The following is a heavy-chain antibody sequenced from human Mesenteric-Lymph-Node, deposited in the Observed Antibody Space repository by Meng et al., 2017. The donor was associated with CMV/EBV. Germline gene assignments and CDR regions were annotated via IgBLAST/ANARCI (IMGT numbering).Heavy chain of an antibody. V-gene: IGHV3-9*01. CDR1: GFTFSSYW. J-gene: IGHJ6*02. CDR2: ISWNSGFV. CDR3: AKDLGRDTSGWSATYNYYGMDV. D-gene: IGHD6-13*01. Sequence: SLKISCAASGFTFSSYWMHWVRQAPGKGLVWVSTISWNSGFVAYADSVKGRFTISRDNAKNSLDLQMNSLRGEDTAVYFCAKDLGRDTSGWSATYNYYGMDVWGQGTTVTVSS.